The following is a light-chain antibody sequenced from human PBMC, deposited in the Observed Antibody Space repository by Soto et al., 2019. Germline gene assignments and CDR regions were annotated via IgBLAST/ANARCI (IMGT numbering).Light chain of an antibody. CDR2: DVT. CDR3: CSYAGGYTFWA. V-gene: IGLV2-11*01. Sequence: QSALTQPRSVSGSPGQSVTISCTGTSSDVGGYYYVSWYQQHPGKAPKLMIYDVTKRPSGVPDRFSGSKSGNTASLTISGLQADDEADYYCCSYAGGYTFWAFGGGTKLTVL. CDR1: SSDVGGYYY. J-gene: IGLJ2*01.